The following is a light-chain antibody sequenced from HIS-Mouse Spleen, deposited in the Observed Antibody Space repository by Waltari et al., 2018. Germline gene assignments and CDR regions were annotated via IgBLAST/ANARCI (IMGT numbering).Light chain of an antibody. Sequence: QSALTQPASVSGSPGQSNTISCTGTSRDVGSYNLVSGYQQHPGKAPKLMIYEGSKRPSGVSNRFSGSKSGNTASLTISGLQAEDEADYYCCSYAGSSTWVFGGGTKLTVL. CDR1: SRDVGSYNL. CDR3: CSYAGSSTWV. V-gene: IGLV2-23*01. CDR2: EGS. J-gene: IGLJ3*02.